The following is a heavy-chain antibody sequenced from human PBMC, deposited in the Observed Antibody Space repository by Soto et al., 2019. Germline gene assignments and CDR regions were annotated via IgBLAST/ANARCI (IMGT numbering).Heavy chain of an antibody. J-gene: IGHJ4*02. CDR3: TTGLRTGTTSRPFDY. CDR1: GLTFNNAW. CDR2: IKSKTDGGTT. Sequence: GGSLRLSCAASGLTFNNAWMNWVRQAPGKGLEWVGRIKSKTDGGTTDYAAPVKGRFTVSRDDSKNTLYLQMNSLKTEDTAVYYCTTGLRTGTTSRPFDYWGQGTLVTVSS. D-gene: IGHD1-7*01. V-gene: IGHV3-15*07.